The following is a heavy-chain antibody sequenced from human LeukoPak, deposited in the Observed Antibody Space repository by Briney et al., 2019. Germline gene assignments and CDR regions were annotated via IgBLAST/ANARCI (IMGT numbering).Heavy chain of an antibody. CDR1: GDSVSSNSAG. V-gene: IGHV6-1*01. CDR2: TYYRSKWYN. Sequence: SQTLSLTCAISGDSVSSNSAGWNWIRQSPSRGLEWLGRTYYRSKWYNDYAVSVKSRITINPDTSKNQFSLQLNSVTPEDTAAYYCARAVGIAVPYNWFDPWGQGTLVTVSS. J-gene: IGHJ5*02. CDR3: ARAVGIAVPYNWFDP. D-gene: IGHD6-19*01.